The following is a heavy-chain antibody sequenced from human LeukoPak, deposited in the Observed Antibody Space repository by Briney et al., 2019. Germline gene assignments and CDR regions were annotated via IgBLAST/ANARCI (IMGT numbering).Heavy chain of an antibody. V-gene: IGHV4-39*01. D-gene: IGHD3-10*01. CDR1: GGSVSSSSYY. CDR2: ISYSGGT. Sequence: SETLSLTCTVSGGSVSSSSYYWVWVRQPPGKGLEWIGTISYSGGTYYNPSLKSRVTISVDTSNNQFSLKLTSVTAADTAVYYCARQGGSGRSLDYWGQGTLVTVSS. J-gene: IGHJ4*02. CDR3: ARQGGSGRSLDY.